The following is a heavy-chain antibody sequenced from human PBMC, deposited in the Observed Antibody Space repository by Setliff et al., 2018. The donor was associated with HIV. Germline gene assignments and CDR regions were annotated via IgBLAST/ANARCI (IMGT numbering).Heavy chain of an antibody. CDR3: ARKLRPGHGVDV. CDR1: RFDFNNYW. V-gene: IGHV3-7*01. D-gene: IGHD3-10*01. Sequence: PGGSLRLSCAASRFDFNNYWMCWVRQAPGKGLEWVANIDQDGSEKNYVDSVKGRFTISRDNAKNSMDLQMNSLRADDTAIYYCARKLRPGHGVDVWGQGTTVTSP. CDR2: IDQDGSEK. J-gene: IGHJ6*02.